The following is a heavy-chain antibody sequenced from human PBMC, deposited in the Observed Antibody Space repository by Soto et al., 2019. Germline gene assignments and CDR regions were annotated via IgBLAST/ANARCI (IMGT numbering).Heavy chain of an antibody. V-gene: IGHV1-46*01. Sequence: ASVKVSCKASGYTFTSYYMHWVRQAPGQGLEWMGIINPSGGSTSYAQKFQGRATMTRDTSTSTVYMELSSLRSEDTAVYYCARLHPNYYGMDVWGQGTTVTVSS. CDR3: ARLHPNYYGMDV. CDR2: INPSGGST. J-gene: IGHJ6*02. CDR1: GYTFTSYY.